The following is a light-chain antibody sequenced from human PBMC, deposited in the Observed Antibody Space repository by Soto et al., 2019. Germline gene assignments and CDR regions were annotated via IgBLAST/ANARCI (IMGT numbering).Light chain of an antibody. CDR2: DAS. CDR1: QTVSSF. Sequence: EVVLTQSPATLSLSPGERATLSCRASQTVSSFLASYHQRPGQAPRLLIYDASHSATGIPARFSGSGSGTAFTLPISSLEPEDFAVYYCQQRSNWPKTFGQGTKVDIK. CDR3: QQRSNWPKT. J-gene: IGKJ1*01. V-gene: IGKV3-11*01.